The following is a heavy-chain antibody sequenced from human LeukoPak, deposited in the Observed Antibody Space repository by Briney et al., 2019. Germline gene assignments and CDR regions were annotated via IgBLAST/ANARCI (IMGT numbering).Heavy chain of an antibody. J-gene: IGHJ2*01. D-gene: IGHD1-7*01. V-gene: IGHV3-64*01. Sequence: GGSLRLSCAASGFTFSSYAMHWVRQAPGKGLEYVSAISSNGGSTYYANSVKGRFTISRDNSKNTLYLQMGSLRTEDMAVYYCTSSPPTGTTWYFDLWGRGTLVTVSS. CDR1: GFTFSSYA. CDR2: ISSNGGST. CDR3: TSSPPTGTTWYFDL.